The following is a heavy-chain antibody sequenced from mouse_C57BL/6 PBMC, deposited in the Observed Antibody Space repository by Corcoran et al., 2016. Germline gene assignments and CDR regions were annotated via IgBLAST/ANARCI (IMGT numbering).Heavy chain of an antibody. CDR2: INPNNGGT. CDR3: ARWGLRGAMDY. CDR1: GYTFTDYY. D-gene: IGHD2-4*01. V-gene: IGHV1-26*01. J-gene: IGHJ4*01. Sequence: EVQLQQSGPKLVKPGASVKISCKASGYTFTDYYMNWVKQSHGKSLEWIGDINPNNGGTSYNQKFKGKATLTVDKSSSTAYMELRSLTSEDSAVYYCARWGLRGAMDYWGQGTSVTVSS.